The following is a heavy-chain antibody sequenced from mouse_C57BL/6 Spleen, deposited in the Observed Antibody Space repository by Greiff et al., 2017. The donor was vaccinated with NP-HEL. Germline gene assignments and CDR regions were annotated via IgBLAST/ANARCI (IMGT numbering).Heavy chain of an antibody. J-gene: IGHJ2*01. V-gene: IGHV1-82*01. CDR1: GYAFSSSW. CDR2: IYPGDGDT. CDR3: ARDSSGPFFDY. D-gene: IGHD3-2*02. Sequence: QVQLQQSGPELVKPGASVKISCKASGYAFSSSWMNWVKQRPGKGLEWIGRIYPGDGDTNYNGKFKGKATLTADKSPSTAYMQLSSLTSEDSAVYFCARDSSGPFFDYWGQGTTLTVSS.